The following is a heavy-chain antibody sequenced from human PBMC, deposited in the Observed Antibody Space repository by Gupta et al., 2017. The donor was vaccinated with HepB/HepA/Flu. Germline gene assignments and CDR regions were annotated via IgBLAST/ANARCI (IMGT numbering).Heavy chain of an antibody. Sequence: EVQMVESGGGLIQPGGSLRLSCAASGFTVSGNYMSWVRQAPGKGLEWVSLIYSGGSTYYADSVKGRFTISRDNTKNTLYLQMNSLRPEDTAVYYCARVTPIVDWGQGTLVTVSS. J-gene: IGHJ4*02. V-gene: IGHV3-53*01. D-gene: IGHD2-21*01. CDR1: GFTVSGNY. CDR3: ARVTPIVD. CDR2: IYSGGST.